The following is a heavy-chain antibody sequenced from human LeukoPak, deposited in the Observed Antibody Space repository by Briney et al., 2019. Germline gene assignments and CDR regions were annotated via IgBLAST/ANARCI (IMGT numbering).Heavy chain of an antibody. CDR3: ARGAGYSSSWSLDY. CDR2: IIPIFGTA. CDR1: GGTFSSYA. D-gene: IGHD6-13*01. V-gene: IGHV1-69*13. Sequence: SVKVSCKASGGTFSSYAISWVRQAPGQGLEWMGGIIPIFGTANYAQKFQGRVTITADESTSTAYMELRSLRSDDTAVYYCARGAGYSSSWSLDYWGQGTLVTVSS. J-gene: IGHJ4*02.